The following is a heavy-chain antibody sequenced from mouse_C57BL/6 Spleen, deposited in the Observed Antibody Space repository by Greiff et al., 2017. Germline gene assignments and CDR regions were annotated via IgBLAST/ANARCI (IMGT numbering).Heavy chain of an antibody. CDR1: GYTFTDYN. J-gene: IGHJ4*01. CDR3: AREGHGYWDYAMDY. D-gene: IGHD2-3*01. V-gene: IGHV1-18*01. Sequence: EVQLQQSGPELVKPGASVKIPCKASGYTFTDYNMDWVKQSHGKSLEWIGDINPNNGGTIYNQKFKGKATLTVDKSSSTAYMELRSLTSEDTAVYYCAREGHGYWDYAMDYWGQGTSVTVSS. CDR2: INPNNGGT.